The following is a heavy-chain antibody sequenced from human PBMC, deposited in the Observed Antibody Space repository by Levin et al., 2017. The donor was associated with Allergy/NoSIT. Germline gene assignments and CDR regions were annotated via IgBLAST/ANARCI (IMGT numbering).Heavy chain of an antibody. CDR1: GFTFSDYY. J-gene: IGHJ4*02. V-gene: IGHV3-11*01. Sequence: GGSLRLSCAASGFTFSDYYMSWIRQAPGKGLEWVSYISSSGSTIYYADSVKGRFTISRDNAKNSLYLQMNSLRAEDTAVYYCARDRRLVHHTFDYWGQGTLVTVSS. CDR2: ISSSGSTI. CDR3: ARDRRLVHHTFDY.